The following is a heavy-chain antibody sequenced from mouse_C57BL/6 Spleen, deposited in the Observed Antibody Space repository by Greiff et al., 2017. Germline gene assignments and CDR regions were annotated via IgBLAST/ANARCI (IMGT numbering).Heavy chain of an antibody. CDR3: ARHGSSPRYFDV. J-gene: IGHJ1*03. CDR1: GFTFSSYT. Sequence: EVQGVESGGGLVKPGGSLKLSCAASGFTFSSYTMSWVRQTPEKRLEWVATISGGGGNTYYPDSVKGRFTISRDNAKNTLYLQMSSLRSEDTALYYCARHGSSPRYFDVWGTGTTVTVSS. D-gene: IGHD1-1*01. CDR2: ISGGGGNT. V-gene: IGHV5-9*01.